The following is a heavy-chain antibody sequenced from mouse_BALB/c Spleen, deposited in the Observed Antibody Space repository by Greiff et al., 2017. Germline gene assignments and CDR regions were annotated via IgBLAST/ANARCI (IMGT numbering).Heavy chain of an antibody. Sequence: DVQLVESGPGLVKPSQSLSLTCSVTGYSITSGYYWNWIRQFPGNKLEWMGYISYDGSNNYNPSLKNRISITRDTSKNQFFLKLNSVTTEDTATYYCARSYDGYSDYWGQGTTLTVSS. J-gene: IGHJ2*01. CDR1: GYSITSGYY. CDR3: ARSYDGYSDY. D-gene: IGHD2-3*01. CDR2: ISYDGSN. V-gene: IGHV3-6*02.